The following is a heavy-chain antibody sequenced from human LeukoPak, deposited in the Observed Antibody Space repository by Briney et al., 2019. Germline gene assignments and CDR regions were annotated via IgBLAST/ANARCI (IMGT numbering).Heavy chain of an antibody. J-gene: IGHJ4*02. CDR2: INHSGST. V-gene: IGHV4-34*01. D-gene: IGHD2-15*01. CDR3: ARGSKFVGFDY. Sequence: SETLSLTCAVYGGSFSGYYWSWIRQPPGKGLEWIGEINHSGSTNYNPSLKSRVTISVDTSKNQFPLKLSSVTAADTAVYYCARGSKFVGFDYWGQGTLVTVSS. CDR1: GGSFSGYY.